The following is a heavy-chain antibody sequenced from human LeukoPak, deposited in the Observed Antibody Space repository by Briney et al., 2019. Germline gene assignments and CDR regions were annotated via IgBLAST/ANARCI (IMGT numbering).Heavy chain of an antibody. D-gene: IGHD3-3*01. CDR1: GGSISSYY. CDR3: AREVRFLEWSASYYYYMDV. CDR2: IYYSGST. Sequence: KTSETLSLTCTVSGGSISSYYWSWIRQPPGKGLEWIGYIYYSGSTNYNPSLKSRVTISVDTSENQFSPKLSSVTAADTAVYYCAREVRFLEWSASYYYYMDVWGKGTTVTVSS. V-gene: IGHV4-59*12. J-gene: IGHJ6*03.